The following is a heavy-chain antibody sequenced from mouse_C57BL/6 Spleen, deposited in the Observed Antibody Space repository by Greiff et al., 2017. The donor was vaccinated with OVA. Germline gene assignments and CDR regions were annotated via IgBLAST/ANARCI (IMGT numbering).Heavy chain of an antibody. CDR2: IRLKSDNYAT. D-gene: IGHD4-1*01. CDR3: TEGLGPRDFDY. CDR1: GFTFSNYW. Sequence: EVQLVESGGGLVQPGGSMKLSCVASGFTFSNYWINWVRQSPEKGLEWVAQIRLKSDNYATHYAESVKGRFTISRDDSKSSVYLQMNNLRAEDTGIYYCTEGLGPRDFDYWGQGTTLTVSS. J-gene: IGHJ2*01. V-gene: IGHV6-3*01.